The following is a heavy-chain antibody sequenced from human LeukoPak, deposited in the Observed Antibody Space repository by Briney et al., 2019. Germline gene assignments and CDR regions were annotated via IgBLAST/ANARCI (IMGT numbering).Heavy chain of an antibody. D-gene: IGHD2-2*01. CDR2: ISYDGSNK. Sequence: PGGSLRLSCAASGFTLSSYAMHWVRQAPGKGLEWVAVISYDGSNKYYADSVKGRFTISRDNSKNTLYLQMNSLRAEDTAVYYCASPPGRVVVVPAASGGGYWGQGTLVTVSS. CDR3: ASPPGRVVVVPAASGGGY. J-gene: IGHJ4*02. CDR1: GFTLSSYA. V-gene: IGHV3-30*04.